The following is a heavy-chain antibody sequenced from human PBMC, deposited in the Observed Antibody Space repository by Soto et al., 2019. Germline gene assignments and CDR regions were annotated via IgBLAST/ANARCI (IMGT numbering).Heavy chain of an antibody. CDR2: ISYDGSNK. Sequence: GGSLRLSCAASGFIFSSYAMHWVRQAPGKGLEWVAVISYDGSNKYYADSVKGRFTISRDNSKNTLYLQMNSLRAEDTAVYYCARVGSSWIFDYWGQGTLVTVSS. CDR3: ARVGSSWIFDY. CDR1: GFIFSSYA. D-gene: IGHD6-13*01. V-gene: IGHV3-30-3*01. J-gene: IGHJ4*02.